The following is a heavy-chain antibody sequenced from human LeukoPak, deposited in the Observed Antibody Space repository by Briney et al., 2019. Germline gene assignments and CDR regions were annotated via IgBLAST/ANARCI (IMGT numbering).Heavy chain of an antibody. CDR2: ISSSGSTI. J-gene: IGHJ4*02. V-gene: IGHV3-48*03. CDR1: GFTFSSYE. CDR3: ARAFGYGGNGYFDY. D-gene: IGHD4-23*01. Sequence: GGSLRLSCAASGFTFSSYEMNWVRQAPGKGLEWVSYISSSGSTIYYADSVKGRFTISRDSAKNSLYLQMNSLRAEDTAVYYCARAFGYGGNGYFDYWGQGTLVTVSS.